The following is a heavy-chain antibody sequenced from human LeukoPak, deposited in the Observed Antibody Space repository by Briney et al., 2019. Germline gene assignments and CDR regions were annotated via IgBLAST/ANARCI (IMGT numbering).Heavy chain of an antibody. V-gene: IGHV1-18*01. CDR3: ARISSGWYSHFDY. D-gene: IGHD6-19*01. CDR2: ISAYNGNT. Sequence: ASVKVSCKASGGTFSSYAISWVRQAPGQGLEWMGWISAYNGNTNYAQKLQGRVTMTTDTSTSTAYMELRSLRSDDTAVYYCARISSGWYSHFDYWGQGTLVTVSS. CDR1: GGTFSSYA. J-gene: IGHJ4*02.